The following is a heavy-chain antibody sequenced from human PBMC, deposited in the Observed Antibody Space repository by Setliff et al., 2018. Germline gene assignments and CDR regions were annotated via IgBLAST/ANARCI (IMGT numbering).Heavy chain of an antibody. CDR2: IYYSGST. CDR3: ARHRRDSSGNYFVGLYYFDY. Sequence: SETLSLTCTVSGGSMSADYYWSWIRQPAGKGLEWIGYIYYSGSTNYNPSLKSRVTISLDTSKSQSSLRLSSLTAADTAVYYCARHRRDSSGNYFVGLYYFDYWGQGTPVTVSS. CDR1: GGSMSADYY. V-gene: IGHV4-59*08. J-gene: IGHJ4*02. D-gene: IGHD3-22*01.